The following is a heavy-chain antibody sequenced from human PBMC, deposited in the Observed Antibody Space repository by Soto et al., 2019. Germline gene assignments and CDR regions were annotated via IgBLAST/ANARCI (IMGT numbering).Heavy chain of an antibody. Sequence: GGSLRLSCAASGFTFSSYAMSWVRQAPGKGLEWVSAISGSGGSTYYADSVKGRFTISRDNSKNTLYLQMNSLRAEDTAVYYCAKNLGRARRVGYNYQFDYWGQGTLVTVSS. J-gene: IGHJ4*02. CDR2: ISGSGGST. D-gene: IGHD5-12*01. CDR3: AKNLGRARRVGYNYQFDY. V-gene: IGHV3-23*01. CDR1: GFTFSSYA.